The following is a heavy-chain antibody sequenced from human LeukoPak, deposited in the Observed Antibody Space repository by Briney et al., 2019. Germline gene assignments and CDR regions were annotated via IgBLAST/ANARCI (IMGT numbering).Heavy chain of an antibody. CDR3: AKCFEGNDAFDI. D-gene: IGHD3-9*01. CDR2: TYYGSKWYN. V-gene: IGHV6-1*01. J-gene: IGHJ3*02. Sequence: SQTLSLTCAISGDSVSSNSAAWNWIRQSSSRGLEWLGRTYYGSKWYNDYAVSVKSRITINPDTSKNQFSLQLNSVTPEDTAVYYCAKCFEGNDAFDIWGQGTMVTVSS. CDR1: GDSVSSNSAA.